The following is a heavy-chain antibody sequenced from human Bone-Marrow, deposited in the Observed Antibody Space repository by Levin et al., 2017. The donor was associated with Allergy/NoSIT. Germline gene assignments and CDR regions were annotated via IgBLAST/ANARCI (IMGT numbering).Heavy chain of an antibody. J-gene: IGHJ6*03. D-gene: IGHD3-10*01. V-gene: IGHV3-21*01. CDR1: GFTFGSYN. Sequence: GGSLRLSCAASGFTFGSYNMYWVRQAPGKGLEWVSSLSGDSTYIFYGDSVKGRFTVSRDNARNSLYLQMNSLRVEDTAVYYCARGQFGDYYYMDVWGNGTTVSVSS. CDR3: ARGQFGDYYYMDV. CDR2: LSGDSTYI.